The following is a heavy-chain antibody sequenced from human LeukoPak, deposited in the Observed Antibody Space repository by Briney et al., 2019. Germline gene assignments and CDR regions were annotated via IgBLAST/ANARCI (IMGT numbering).Heavy chain of an antibody. D-gene: IGHD1-26*01. J-gene: IGHJ3*02. CDR2: IYRSGST. CDR3: ARVRYSGSYYGHDAFDI. Sequence: SETLSLTCAASGGSISSPNWWSWVRPPPRKGLEWSGEIYRSGSTNYNPSLKRRVTMSVDKSKNQFSLKMTSVTAADTAVYYCARVRYSGSYYGHDAFDIWGEGTMVSVSS. CDR1: GGSISSPNW. V-gene: IGHV4-4*02.